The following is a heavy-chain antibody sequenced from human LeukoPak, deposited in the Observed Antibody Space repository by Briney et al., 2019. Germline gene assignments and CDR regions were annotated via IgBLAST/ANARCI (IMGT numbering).Heavy chain of an antibody. CDR1: GGSFSGYY. D-gene: IGHD3-10*02. J-gene: IGHJ4*02. CDR3: ARGRRIVRGVYSRPFDY. Sequence: SETLSLTCAVYGGSFSGYYWSWIRQPPGKGLEWIGEINHSGSANYNPSLKSRVTISVDTSKNQFSLKLSSVTAADTAAYYCARGRRIVRGVYSRPFDYWGQGTLVTVSS. CDR2: INHSGSA. V-gene: IGHV4-34*01.